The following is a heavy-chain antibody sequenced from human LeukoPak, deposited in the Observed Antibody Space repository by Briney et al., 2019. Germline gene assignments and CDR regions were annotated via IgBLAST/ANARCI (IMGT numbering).Heavy chain of an antibody. D-gene: IGHD2-2*01. CDR2: IYYSGST. V-gene: IGHV4-39*07. J-gene: IGHJ4*02. CDR3: ARGDDEKDIVVVPAAIGARTFDY. Sequence: PSETLSLTCTVSGGSISSSSYYWGWIRQPPGKGLEWIGSIYYSGSTYYNPSLKSRVTISVDTSKNQFSLKLSSVTAADTAVYYCARGDDEKDIVVVPAAIGARTFDYWGQGTLVTVSS. CDR1: GGSISSSSYY.